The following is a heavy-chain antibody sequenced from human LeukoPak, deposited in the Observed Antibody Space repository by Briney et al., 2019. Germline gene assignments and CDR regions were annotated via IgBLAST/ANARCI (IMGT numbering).Heavy chain of an antibody. CDR2: ISAYNGNA. CDR1: GYTFTSYG. D-gene: IGHD3-10*01. J-gene: IGHJ4*02. V-gene: IGHV1-18*01. CDR3: ARESYYYGPGILRLFDY. Sequence: ASVKVSCKASGYTFTSYGISWVRQAPGQGLEWTGWISAYNGNANYAQKLQGRVTMTTDTSTSTAYMELRSLRSDDTAVYYCARESYYYGPGILRLFDYWGQGTLVTVSS.